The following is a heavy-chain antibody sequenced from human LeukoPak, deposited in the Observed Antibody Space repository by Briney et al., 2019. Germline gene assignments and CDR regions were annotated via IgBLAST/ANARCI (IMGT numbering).Heavy chain of an antibody. Sequence: SVKVSCKASGGTFSSYAISWVRQAPGQGLEWMGRIIPIFGTANYAQKFQGRVTITTDESTSTAYMELRSLRSDDTAVYYCAVGRGYSYGPGPFDYWGQGTLVTVSS. CDR1: GGTFSSYA. J-gene: IGHJ4*02. V-gene: IGHV1-69*05. CDR2: IIPIFGTA. D-gene: IGHD5-18*01. CDR3: AVGRGYSYGPGPFDY.